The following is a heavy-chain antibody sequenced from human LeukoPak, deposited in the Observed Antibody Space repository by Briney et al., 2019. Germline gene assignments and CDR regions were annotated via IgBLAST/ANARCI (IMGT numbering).Heavy chain of an antibody. J-gene: IGHJ4*02. CDR1: GYTFTGYY. V-gene: IGHV1-2*06. CDR2: INPNSGGT. Sequence: ASVKVSCKASGYTFTGYYMHWVRQAPGQGVEWMGRINPNSGGTNYAQKFQGRVTMTRDTSIGTAYMELSSLRSDDTAVYYCARAYCGGDCYIGYWGQGTLVTVSS. CDR3: ARAYCGGDCYIGY. D-gene: IGHD2-21*02.